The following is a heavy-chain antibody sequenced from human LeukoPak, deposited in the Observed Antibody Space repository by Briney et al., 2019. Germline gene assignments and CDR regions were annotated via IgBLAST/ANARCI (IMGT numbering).Heavy chain of an antibody. J-gene: IGHJ4*02. D-gene: IGHD6-13*01. CDR3: ARRRGYSGSYYYFDY. Sequence: SETLSLTCTVSGGSTSGNTYYWGWIRQPPGKGLEWIGSMFYNGSPYYNPSLKSRVTISVDTSNNQFSLRVSSLTAADTAVYYCARRRGYSGSYYYFDYWGQGTLVTVSS. CDR2: MFYNGSP. CDR1: GGSTSGNTYY. V-gene: IGHV4-39*01.